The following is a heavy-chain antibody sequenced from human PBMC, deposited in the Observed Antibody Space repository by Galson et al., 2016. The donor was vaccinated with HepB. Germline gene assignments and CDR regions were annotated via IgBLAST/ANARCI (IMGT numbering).Heavy chain of an antibody. CDR3: ARDGAHWDLDL. Sequence: SLRLSCAASGFTFSPTWMHWARQAPGKGLVWISRINSDGTSTIYADSVKGRFTISRDNAKNTVYLQMNSLRGEDTAVYYGARDGAHWDLDLWGRGTLVTVSS. CDR2: INSDGTST. CDR1: GFTFSPTW. J-gene: IGHJ2*01. V-gene: IGHV3-74*01.